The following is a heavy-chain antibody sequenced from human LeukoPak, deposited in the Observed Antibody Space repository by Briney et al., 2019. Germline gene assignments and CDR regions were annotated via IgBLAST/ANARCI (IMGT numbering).Heavy chain of an antibody. Sequence: PSGTLSLTCTVSGGSISTTSYYWGWIRQPPGKGLEWIGSIYYSGSTYYSPSLKSRVTISVDTSKNRFSLRLTSVTAADTAVYYCATIAAAGKDWFDPWGQGTLVTVSS. CDR3: ATIAAAGKDWFDP. CDR1: GGSISTTSYY. D-gene: IGHD6-13*01. V-gene: IGHV4-39*01. CDR2: IYYSGST. J-gene: IGHJ5*02.